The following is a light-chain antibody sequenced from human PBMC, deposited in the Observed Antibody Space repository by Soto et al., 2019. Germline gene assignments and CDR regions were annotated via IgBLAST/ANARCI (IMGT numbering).Light chain of an antibody. CDR2: GAS. J-gene: IGKJ4*01. CDR3: QQYGSSALT. CDR1: QSVSSIY. Sequence: EIVLTQSPGTLSLSPGERATLSCRASQSVSSIYLAWYQQKPGQAPRLLIYGASSRATGNPDRFSGSGSGTDFTLTISRLEPEDFAVYYCQQYGSSALTFGGGTKVEIK. V-gene: IGKV3-20*01.